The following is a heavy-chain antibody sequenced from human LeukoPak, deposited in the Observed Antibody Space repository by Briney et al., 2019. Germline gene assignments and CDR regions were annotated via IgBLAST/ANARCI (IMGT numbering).Heavy chain of an antibody. CDR1: GFTFSSYA. V-gene: IGHV3-30*04. J-gene: IGHJ4*02. Sequence: GGSLRLSYAASGFTFSSYAMHWVRQAPGKGLEWVAVISYDGSNKYYTDSVKGRFTISRDNSKNTLYLQMNSLRAEDTAVYYCARYCSGGSCYSVPHHFDYWGQGTLVTVSS. CDR3: ARYCSGGSCYSVPHHFDY. CDR2: ISYDGSNK. D-gene: IGHD2-15*01.